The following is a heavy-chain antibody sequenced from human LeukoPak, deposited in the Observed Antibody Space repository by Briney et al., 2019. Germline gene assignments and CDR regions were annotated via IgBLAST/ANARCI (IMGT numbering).Heavy chain of an antibody. CDR3: AKVPDGDYGVDY. CDR1: GFTFSSYG. D-gene: IGHD4-17*01. CDR2: ISYDGSNK. V-gene: IGHV3-30*18. J-gene: IGHJ4*02. Sequence: GRSLRLSCAASGFTFSSYGMHWVRQAPGKGLEWVAVISYDGSNKYYADSVKGRFTISRDSSKNTLYLQMNSLRAEDTAVYYCAKVPDGDYGVDYWGQGTLVTVSS.